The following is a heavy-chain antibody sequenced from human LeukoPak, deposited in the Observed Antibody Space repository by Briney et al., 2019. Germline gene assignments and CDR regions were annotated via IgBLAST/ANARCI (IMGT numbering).Heavy chain of an antibody. J-gene: IGHJ4*02. CDR3: ARAPRLLWFGELPRDY. V-gene: IGHV1-18*04. Sequence: ASVTVSCKASGYTFTSYGISWVRQAPGQGLEWMGWISAYNGNTNYAQKLRGRVTMTTDTSTSTAYMELRSLRSDDTAVYYCARAPRLLWFGELPRDYWGQGTLVTVSS. CDR1: GYTFTSYG. D-gene: IGHD3-10*01. CDR2: ISAYNGNT.